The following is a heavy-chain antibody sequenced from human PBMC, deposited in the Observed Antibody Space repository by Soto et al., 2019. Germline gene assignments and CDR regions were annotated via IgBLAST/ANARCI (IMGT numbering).Heavy chain of an antibody. J-gene: IGHJ6*02. D-gene: IGHD1-26*01. CDR2: IVVGSGNT. CDR3: AATTFYYYGMDV. Sequence: QMQLVQSGPEVKKPGTSVKVSCKASGFTFTSSAVQWVRQARGQRLEWIGWIVVGSGNTNYAQKFRERVTITRDMSTSTAYMELSSLRSEDTAVYYCAATTFYYYGMDVWGQGTTVTVSS. CDR1: GFTFTSSA. V-gene: IGHV1-58*01.